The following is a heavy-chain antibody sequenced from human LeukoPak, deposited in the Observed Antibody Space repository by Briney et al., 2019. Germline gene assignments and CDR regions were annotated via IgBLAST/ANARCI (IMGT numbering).Heavy chain of an antibody. Sequence: TGGSLRLSCAASGFTFSSYAMHWVRQAPGKGLEWVAVISYDGSNKYYADSVKGRFTISRDNSKNTLYVQVNSLGTEDTAAYYCAKGSYYDSSGSFYFDYWGQGTLVTVSS. D-gene: IGHD3-22*01. J-gene: IGHJ4*02. CDR3: AKGSYYDSSGSFYFDY. V-gene: IGHV3-30-3*01. CDR2: ISYDGSNK. CDR1: GFTFSSYA.